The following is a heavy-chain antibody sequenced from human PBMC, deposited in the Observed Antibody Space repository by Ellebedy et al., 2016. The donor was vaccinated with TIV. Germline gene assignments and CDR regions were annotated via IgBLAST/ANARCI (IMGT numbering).Heavy chain of an antibody. J-gene: IGHJ5*02. D-gene: IGHD3-10*01. CDR2: VYYSGST. Sequence: MPSDTLSLTCTVSGGSIGAYYWSWIRQPPGKGLEWIGYVYYSGSTNYSPSLKSPVTISVDTSKNQFSLKLSSVTAADTAVYYCARDTTDYYYGSGSYYKWFDPWGQGTLVTVSS. CDR3: ARDTTDYYYGSGSYYKWFDP. V-gene: IGHV4-59*01. CDR1: GGSIGAYY.